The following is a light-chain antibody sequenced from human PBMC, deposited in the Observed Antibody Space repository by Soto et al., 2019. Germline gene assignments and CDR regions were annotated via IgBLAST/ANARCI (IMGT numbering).Light chain of an antibody. CDR2: KAS. J-gene: IGKJ1*01. V-gene: IGKV1-5*03. Sequence: DIQMTQSPSTLSGSVGERFTITCRASQTISSWLAWYQQKPGKAHKLLIYKASTLKSGVPSRFSGSGSGTEFTLTISSLQPDEFATYYCKHYNSYSEAVGKGTKVDI. CDR1: QTISSW. CDR3: KHYNSYSEA.